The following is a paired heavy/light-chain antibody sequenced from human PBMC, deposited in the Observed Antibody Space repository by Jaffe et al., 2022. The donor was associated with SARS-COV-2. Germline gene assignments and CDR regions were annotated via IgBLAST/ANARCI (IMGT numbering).Light chain of an antibody. CDR2: KDS. CDR1: VLAKKY. J-gene: IGLJ3*02. Sequence: SYELTQPSSVSVSPGQTARITCSGDVLAKKYARWFQQKPGQAPVLVIYKDSERPSGIPERFSGSSSGTTVTLTISGAQVEDEADYYCYSAADNNLNWVFGGGTKLTVL. CDR3: YSAADNNLNWV. V-gene: IGLV3-27*01.
Heavy chain of an antibody. V-gene: IGHV3-30*04. Sequence: QVQLVESGGGVVQPGRSLRLSCAASGFTFSSYAMHWVRQAPGKGLEWVAVISYDGSNKYYADSVKGRFTISRDNSKNTLYLQMNSLRAEDTAVYYCASPLSADCSSTSCHSFDYWGQGTLVTVSS. CDR3: ASPLSADCSSTSCHSFDY. CDR1: GFTFSSYA. D-gene: IGHD2-2*01. CDR2: ISYDGSNK. J-gene: IGHJ4*02.